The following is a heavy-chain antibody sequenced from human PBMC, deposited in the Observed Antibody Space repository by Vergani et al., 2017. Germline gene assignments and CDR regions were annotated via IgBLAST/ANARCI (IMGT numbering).Heavy chain of an antibody. D-gene: IGHD3-16*01. Sequence: QVQLVESGGGVVQPGTSLRLSCEASGFKFSQFGMHWVRQGPGKGLDWVAFISYDGSKTQYADSEKGRVTISRDNSKNTVGLEMSSLRVDDTATYYCARDVWDCSGISCFLRAGEFYYMDVWGKGTTVTVSS. V-gene: IGHV3-33*05. CDR1: GFKFSQFG. J-gene: IGHJ6*03. CDR3: ARDVWDCSGISCFLRAGEFYYMDV. CDR2: ISYDGSKT.